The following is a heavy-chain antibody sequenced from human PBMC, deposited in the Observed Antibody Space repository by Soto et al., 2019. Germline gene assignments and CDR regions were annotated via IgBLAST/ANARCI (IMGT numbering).Heavy chain of an antibody. CDR3: ARAHWVYSSNWFFFGC. V-gene: IGHV3-23*01. CDR1: GFKFSNFA. Sequence: EVQLLQSGGGLVQPGGSLRLSCVGSGFKFSNFAMRWIRQAPGKGLEWVSGINGGGGHTDYADSVKGRFTISRANSKNTRFCQLSRLRCEGTAVYYCARAHWVYSSNWFFFGCWGHGALATVSS. J-gene: IGHJ4*01. D-gene: IGHD2-2*01. CDR2: INGGGGHT.